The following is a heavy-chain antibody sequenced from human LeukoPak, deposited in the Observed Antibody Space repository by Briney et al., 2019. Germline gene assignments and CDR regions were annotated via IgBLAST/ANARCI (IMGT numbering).Heavy chain of an antibody. CDR2: INHSGST. Sequence: PSETLSLTYAVYGGSFSGCYWSWIRQPPGKGLEWIGEINHSGSTNYNPSLKSRVTISVDTSKNQFSLKLSSVTAADTAVYYCARVMGTRGFAYWGQGTLVTVSS. J-gene: IGHJ4*02. CDR1: GGSFSGCY. D-gene: IGHD5-12*01. V-gene: IGHV4-34*01. CDR3: ARVMGTRGFAY.